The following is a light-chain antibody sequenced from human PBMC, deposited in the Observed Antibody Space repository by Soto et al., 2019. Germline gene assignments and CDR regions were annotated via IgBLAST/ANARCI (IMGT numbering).Light chain of an antibody. V-gene: IGLV2-14*01. CDR3: SSYTSSSTRV. CDR1: NSDVGGYNY. CDR2: EVN. J-gene: IGLJ1*01. Sequence: QSALTQPASVSGSPGQSITISCTGTNSDVGGYNYVSWYQQHPGKAPKLMIYEVNNRPSGVSNRFSGSKSGNTASLTMSGVQAEDEADYYCSSYTSSSTRVFGTGTKVTVL.